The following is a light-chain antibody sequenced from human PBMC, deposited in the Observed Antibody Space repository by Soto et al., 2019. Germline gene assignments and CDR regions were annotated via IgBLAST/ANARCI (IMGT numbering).Light chain of an antibody. Sequence: QSVLTQXASVSGSPGQSISISCTGTSSDVGGYNYVSWYQQHPGKAPKLMIYEVRNRPSGVSNRFSGSKSGNAASLTISGLQAEDEADYYCSSYTSSSTYVFGTGTKVTVL. CDR1: SSDVGGYNY. V-gene: IGLV2-14*01. J-gene: IGLJ1*01. CDR2: EVR. CDR3: SSYTSSSTYV.